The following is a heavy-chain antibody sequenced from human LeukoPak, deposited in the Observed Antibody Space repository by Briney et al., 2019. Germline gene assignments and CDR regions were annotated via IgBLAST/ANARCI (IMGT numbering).Heavy chain of an antibody. CDR3: AKDLYCSSSSCYQFVGAFDI. CDR2: ISESGGST. V-gene: IGHV3-23*01. CDR1: GFTFSRYA. J-gene: IGHJ3*02. D-gene: IGHD2-2*01. Sequence: GGSLRLSCAASGFTFSRYAMSWVRQAPGKGLEWVSVISESGGSTYYADSVKGRFTISRDNSKNTVYLQMNSLRAEDTAVYYCAKDLYCSSSSCYQFVGAFDIWGQGTMVSVSS.